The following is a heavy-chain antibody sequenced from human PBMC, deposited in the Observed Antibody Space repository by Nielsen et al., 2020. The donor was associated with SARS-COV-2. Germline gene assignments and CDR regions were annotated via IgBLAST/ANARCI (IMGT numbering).Heavy chain of an antibody. CDR1: GFTYSDYY. Sequence: GESLKISCAASGFTYSDYYMSWIRQAPGKGLEWISFISPSSSFTNDADSVKGRFTISSDNDNNSLYLQMNSLRADDTAVYYCARGGRIVGYNWFDRWGQGTLVTVSS. V-gene: IGHV3-11*05. CDR3: ARGGRIVGYNWFDR. J-gene: IGHJ5*02. D-gene: IGHD1-26*01. CDR2: ISPSSSFT.